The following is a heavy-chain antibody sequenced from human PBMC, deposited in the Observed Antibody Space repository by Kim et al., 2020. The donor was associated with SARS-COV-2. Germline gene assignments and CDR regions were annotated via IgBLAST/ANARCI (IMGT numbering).Heavy chain of an antibody. CDR3: ARALISIFGEVALPTYYYGMDV. Sequence: GGSLRLSCAASGFTFSSYAVHWVRQAPGKGLEWVAVISNDGIHKYYADSVKGRFTLYRDNSKNTLYLQMNSLRFEDTAIYYCARALISIFGEVALPTYYYGMDVWGRGTTVIVSS. CDR1: GFTFSSYA. J-gene: IGHJ6*02. D-gene: IGHD3-3*01. V-gene: IGHV3-30*04. CDR2: ISNDGIHK.